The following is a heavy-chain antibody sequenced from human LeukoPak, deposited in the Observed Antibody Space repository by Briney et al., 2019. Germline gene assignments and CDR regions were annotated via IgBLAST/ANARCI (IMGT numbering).Heavy chain of an antibody. CDR3: ATPSETYYYYYGMDV. V-gene: IGHV1-69*13. CDR2: IIPIFGTA. J-gene: IGHJ6*02. CDR1: GYTFTSYA. Sequence: ASVKVSCKASGYTFTSYAMNWVRQAPGQGLEWMGGIIPIFGTANYAQKFQGRVTITADESTSTAYMELSSLRSEDTAVYYCATPSETYYYYYGMDVWGQRTTVTVSS.